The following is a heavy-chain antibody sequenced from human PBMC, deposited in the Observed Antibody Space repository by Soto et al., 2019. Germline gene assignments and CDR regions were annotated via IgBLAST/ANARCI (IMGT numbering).Heavy chain of an antibody. CDR2: ISYDGSNK. J-gene: IGHJ4*02. Sequence: GGSLRLSCAASGFTFSSYGMHWVRQAPGKGLEWVAVISYDGSNKYYADSVKGRFTISRDNSKNTLYLQMNSLRAEDTAVYYCAKDQRYYYDSSGCLTLWGQGTLVTVSS. D-gene: IGHD3-22*01. CDR3: AKDQRYYYDSSGCLTL. CDR1: GFTFSSYG. V-gene: IGHV3-30*18.